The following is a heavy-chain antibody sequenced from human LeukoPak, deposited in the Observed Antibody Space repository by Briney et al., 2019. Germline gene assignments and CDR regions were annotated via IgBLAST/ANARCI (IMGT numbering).Heavy chain of an antibody. J-gene: IGHJ4*02. D-gene: IGHD6-13*01. CDR1: GGSISSYY. V-gene: IGHV4-59*01. CDR2: IYYSGST. Sequence: PSETLSLTCTVSGGSISSYYWSWIRQPPGKGLEWIGYIYYSGSTNYNPSLKSRVTISVDTSKNQFSLKLSSVTAADKAVYYCARLSAAAVDYWGQGTLVTVSS. CDR3: ARLSAAAVDY.